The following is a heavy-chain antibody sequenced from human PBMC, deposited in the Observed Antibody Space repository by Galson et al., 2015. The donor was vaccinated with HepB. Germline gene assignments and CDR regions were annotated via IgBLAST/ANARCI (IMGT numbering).Heavy chain of an antibody. V-gene: IGHV3-66*01. CDR3: ARDPALGRVDV. J-gene: IGHJ6*04. CDR2: IYNDGST. D-gene: IGHD7-27*01. Sequence: SLRLSCAASGFTVIRNDMNWVRQAPGKGLEWVSVIYNDGSTYYADSVKGRFTISREYPKNTLYLQMNNLRADDTALYYCARDPALGRVDVWGKGTTVIVSS. CDR1: GFTVIRND.